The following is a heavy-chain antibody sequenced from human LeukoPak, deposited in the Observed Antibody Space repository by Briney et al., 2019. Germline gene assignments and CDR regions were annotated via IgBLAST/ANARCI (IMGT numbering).Heavy chain of an antibody. CDR1: GGSISSHY. V-gene: IGHV4-59*11. CDR3: ARGITGSPGFDY. J-gene: IGHJ4*02. D-gene: IGHD1-20*01. Sequence: SETLSLTCTVPGGSISSHYWSWIRQPPGKGLEWIGYIYYSGSTNYNPSLKSRVTISVDTSKNQFSLKLSSVTAADTAVYYCARGITGSPGFDYWGQGTLVTVSS. CDR2: IYYSGST.